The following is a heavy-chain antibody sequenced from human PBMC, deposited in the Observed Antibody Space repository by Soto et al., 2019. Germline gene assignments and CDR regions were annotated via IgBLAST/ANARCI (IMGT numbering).Heavy chain of an antibody. V-gene: IGHV4-59*01. CDR1: GGSISSYY. CDR2: IYYSGST. D-gene: IGHD6-19*01. J-gene: IGHJ1*01. Sequence: SETLSLTCTVSGGSISSYYWSWIRQPPGKGLEWIGYIYYSGSTNYNPSLKSRVTISVDTSKNQFSLKLSSVTAADTAVYYCASLSLSGWYIPAEYFQHWGQGTLVTVSS. CDR3: ASLSLSGWYIPAEYFQH.